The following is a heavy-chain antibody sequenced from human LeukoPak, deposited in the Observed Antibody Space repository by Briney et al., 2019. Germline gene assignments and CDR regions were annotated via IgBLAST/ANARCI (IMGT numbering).Heavy chain of an antibody. Sequence: GGSLRLSCAASGFTFSSYAMSWVRQAPGKGLEWVSAISGSGSSTYYADSVKGRFTISRDNSKNTLYLQMNRLRAEDTAVYYCAKTGLVVVTAMSDYWGQGTLVTVSS. CDR1: GFTFSSYA. CDR2: ISGSGSST. CDR3: AKTGLVVVTAMSDY. J-gene: IGHJ4*02. V-gene: IGHV3-23*01. D-gene: IGHD2-21*02.